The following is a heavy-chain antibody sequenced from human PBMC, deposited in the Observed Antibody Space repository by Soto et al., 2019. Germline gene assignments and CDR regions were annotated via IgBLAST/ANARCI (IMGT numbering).Heavy chain of an antibody. CDR2: IYYSGST. V-gene: IGHV4-31*03. CDR3: ARDLGAAMVDY. D-gene: IGHD5-18*01. Sequence: QVQLQESGPGLVKPSQTLSLTCTVSGGSISSGGYYWSWIRQHPGKGLEWIGYIYYSGSTYYNPSLKSXXTXSXXTSKNQFSLKLSSVTAADTAVYYCARDLGAAMVDYWGQGTLVTVSS. J-gene: IGHJ4*02. CDR1: GGSISSGGYY.